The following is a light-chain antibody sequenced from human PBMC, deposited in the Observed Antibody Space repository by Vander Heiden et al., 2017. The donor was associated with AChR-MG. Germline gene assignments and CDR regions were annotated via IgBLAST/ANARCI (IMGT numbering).Light chain of an antibody. CDR1: QSVFYSSNNKNY. V-gene: IGKV4-1*01. CDR3: RQYYSTPRT. J-gene: IGKJ1*01. CDR2: WAS. Sequence: DIVMTQSPDSLPVLLVERATLNCKSSQSVFYSSNNKNYLAWYQQKPGQPPKMLIYWASTRESGVPDRFSGRGSGTDFTLTISSLQAEDVAVYYCRQYYSTPRTFGQRTKVEIK.